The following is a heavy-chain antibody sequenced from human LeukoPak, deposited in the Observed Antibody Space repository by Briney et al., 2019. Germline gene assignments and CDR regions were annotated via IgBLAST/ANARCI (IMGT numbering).Heavy chain of an antibody. J-gene: IGHJ1*01. V-gene: IGHV3-30*01. CDR1: GFPFSTYT. CDR3: ARAPLGIIVAATQLPGYFQH. CDR2: ISYGGSSK. D-gene: IGHD6-19*01. Sequence: GGFLRLSCVASGFPFSTYTFHWVCHAPGKGLEWMTDISYGGSSKFYADSVKGRFTNSRDNFKNTLYLQMNSLRVEDTAVYYCARAPLGIIVAATQLPGYFQHWGQGTLVTVSS.